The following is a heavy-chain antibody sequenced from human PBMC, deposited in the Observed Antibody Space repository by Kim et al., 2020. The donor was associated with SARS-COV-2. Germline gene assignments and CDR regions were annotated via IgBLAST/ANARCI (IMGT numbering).Heavy chain of an antibody. J-gene: IGHJ4*02. Sequence: GGSLRLSCAASGFTFSSYSMNWVRQAPGKGLEWVSSISSSSSYIYYADSVKGRFTISRDNAKNSLYLQMNSLRAEDTAVYYCASSTPYCGGDCYSDYWGQGTLVTVSS. CDR3: ASSTPYCGGDCYSDY. V-gene: IGHV3-21*01. CDR1: GFTFSSYS. D-gene: IGHD2-21*02. CDR2: ISSSSSYI.